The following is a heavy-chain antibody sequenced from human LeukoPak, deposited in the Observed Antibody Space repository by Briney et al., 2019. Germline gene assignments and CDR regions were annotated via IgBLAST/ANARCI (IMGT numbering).Heavy chain of an antibody. J-gene: IGHJ5*02. CDR1: VGSMSGYY. CDR2: IYYSGST. Sequence: PAETLSFTCTVSVGSMSGYYWSWIRQAPGKGLEWIAYIYYSGSTNYNPSLKSRVTISVDLPKNQFALKLTSVTAADTAVYYCARLLSTSNWFDPWGQGTLVTVSS. D-gene: IGHD3-9*01. CDR3: ARLLSTSNWFDP. V-gene: IGHV4-59*08.